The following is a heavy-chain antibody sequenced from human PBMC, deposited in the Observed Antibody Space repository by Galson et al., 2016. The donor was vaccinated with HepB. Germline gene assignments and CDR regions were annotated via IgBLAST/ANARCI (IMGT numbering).Heavy chain of an antibody. Sequence: SLRLSCAASGFTFSSYAMSWVRQAPGEGLEWFSGISGSGESTYYADSVTGRFTISRDNSKNTLSLQMNSLRADDTAIYYCAKGRIEARPLYADHWGQGTLVTVSS. J-gene: IGHJ4*02. V-gene: IGHV3-23*01. CDR3: AKGRIEARPLYADH. D-gene: IGHD6-6*01. CDR1: GFTFSSYA. CDR2: ISGSGEST.